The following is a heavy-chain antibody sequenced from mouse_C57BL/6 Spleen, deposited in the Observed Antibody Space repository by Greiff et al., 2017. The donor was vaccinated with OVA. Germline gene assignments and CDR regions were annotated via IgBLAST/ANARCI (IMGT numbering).Heavy chain of an antibody. CDR1: GFSFNTYA. D-gene: IGHD1-1*01. CDR3: VRPCYGSSYGFAD. Sequence: EVQGVESGGGLVQPKGSLKLSCAASGFSFNTYAMNWVRQAPGKGLEWVARIRSKSNNYSTSYADSVKDRFTISRDNSESMLYLQMNNLKTEDTAMYYCVRPCYGSSYGFADWGKGTLVTVSA. V-gene: IGHV10-1*01. CDR2: IRSKSNNYST. J-gene: IGHJ3*01.